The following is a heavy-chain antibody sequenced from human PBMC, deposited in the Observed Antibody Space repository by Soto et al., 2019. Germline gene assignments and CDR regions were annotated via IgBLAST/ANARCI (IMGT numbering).Heavy chain of an antibody. CDR2: LGAADDP. V-gene: IGHV3-13*05. Sequence: EVQLVESGGGSVQPGGSLRLSCAASGFSFRDYDMHWVRQRTGKGLEWVSGLGAADDPYYVRSVKGRFSVSRDNSKNTLFVQMDSLRVEDTAVYYCAKDIAAGQGYRIFDSWGQGTLVTVSS. J-gene: IGHJ4*02. D-gene: IGHD5-18*01. CDR1: GFSFRDYD. CDR3: AKDIAAGQGYRIFDS.